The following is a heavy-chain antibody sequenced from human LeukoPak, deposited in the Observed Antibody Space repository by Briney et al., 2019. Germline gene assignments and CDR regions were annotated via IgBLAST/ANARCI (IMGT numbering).Heavy chain of an antibody. CDR1: GESFSGYY. J-gene: IGHJ4*02. Sequence: SETLSLTCAVYGESFSGYYWTWIRQPPGKGLEWIGQINHSGSTNHNPSLKSRVTISVATSKNQFSLRLNSVTAADTAMYYCARRGTIGTTTVDYWGQGTPVTVSS. CDR2: INHSGST. D-gene: IGHD1-1*01. V-gene: IGHV4-34*01. CDR3: ARRGTIGTTTVDY.